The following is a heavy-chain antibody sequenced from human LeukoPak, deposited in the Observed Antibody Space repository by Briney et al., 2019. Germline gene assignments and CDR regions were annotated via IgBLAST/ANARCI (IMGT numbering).Heavy chain of an antibody. V-gene: IGHV4-61*02. J-gene: IGHJ4*02. CDR2: VISSGTT. Sequence: SQTLSLTCSVSGGSISSDSYHWTWIRQPAGKGLEWIGRVISSGTTNYHPSLKSQFTILVDTSKNQFSLKLNFVTAADTAVYYCARGGWFGELFFDHWGQGSLVTVSS. CDR3: ARGGWFGELFFDH. CDR1: GGSISSDSYH. D-gene: IGHD3-10*01.